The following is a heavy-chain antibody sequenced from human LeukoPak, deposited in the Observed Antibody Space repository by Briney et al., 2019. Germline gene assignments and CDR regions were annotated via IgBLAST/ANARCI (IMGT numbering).Heavy chain of an antibody. D-gene: IGHD5-12*01. V-gene: IGHV3-23*01. CDR1: GFTFSNHA. J-gene: IGHJ4*02. CDR2: VSVSGGST. CDR3: AKDQPSGYSGYEGYFDY. Sequence: GGSLRLSCAASGFTFSNHAMSWVRQAPGKGLEWVSAVSVSGGSTNYADSVKGRFTISRDNSKNTLYLQMNSLRAEDTAVYYCAKDQPSGYSGYEGYFDYWGQGTLVTVSS.